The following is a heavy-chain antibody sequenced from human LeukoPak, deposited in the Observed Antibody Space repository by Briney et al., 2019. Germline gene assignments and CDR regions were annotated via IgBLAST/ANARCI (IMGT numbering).Heavy chain of an antibody. D-gene: IGHD1-26*01. J-gene: IGHJ4*02. CDR1: GFTFSSYT. V-gene: IGHV3-30-3*01. Sequence: GGSLRLSCAASGFTFSSYTMHWVRQAPGKGLEWVALMSYDGSNTYYTDSVKGRFTISRDNSKNTLYLQMNSLRTEDTAVYYCAKATLRDKFIGSSSFDYWGQGTLVTVSS. CDR2: MSYDGSNT. CDR3: AKATLRDKFIGSSSFDY.